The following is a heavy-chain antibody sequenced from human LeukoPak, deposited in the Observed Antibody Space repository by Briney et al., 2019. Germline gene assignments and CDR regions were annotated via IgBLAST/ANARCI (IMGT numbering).Heavy chain of an antibody. CDR1: GGSISPYY. Sequence: SETLSLTCTASGGSISPYYWSWIRQPPGKGLEWIGYMYYSGSTNYNPSLKSRVTISIDTSKNQFSLKLSSVTAADTAVYYCARRTGEAVWFDPCGQGTLVTVSS. CDR2: MYYSGST. V-gene: IGHV4-59*08. CDR3: ARRTGEAVWFDP. J-gene: IGHJ5*02. D-gene: IGHD3-16*01.